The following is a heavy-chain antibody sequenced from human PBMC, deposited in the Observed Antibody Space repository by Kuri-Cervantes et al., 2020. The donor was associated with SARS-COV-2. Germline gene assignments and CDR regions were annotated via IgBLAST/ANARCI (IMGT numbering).Heavy chain of an antibody. CDR1: GYTFSDYY. D-gene: IGHD3-10*01. J-gene: IGHJ6*02. CDR3: ARGMVRGLIQYYYYGMDV. CDR2: INPNSGGT. V-gene: IGHV1-2*04. Sequence: ASVKVSCKASGYTFSDYYMYWVRPAPGKGLEWMGWINPNSGGTNYAQKFQGWVTLTRDTSISTAYMELSRLRSDDTAVYYCARGMVRGLIQYYYYGMDVWGQGTTVTVSS.